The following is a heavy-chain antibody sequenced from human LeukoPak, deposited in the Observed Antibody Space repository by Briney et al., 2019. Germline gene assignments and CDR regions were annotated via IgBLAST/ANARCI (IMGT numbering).Heavy chain of an antibody. V-gene: IGHV1-69*01. Sequence: SVKVSCKASGGTFSSYAISWVRQAPGQGLEWMGGIIPIFGTANYAQKFQGRVTITADESTSTAYMELSSLRPEDTAVYYCARPRVGPWAFDIWGQGTMVTVSS. J-gene: IGHJ3*02. D-gene: IGHD1-26*01. CDR1: GGTFSSYA. CDR2: IIPIFGTA. CDR3: ARPRVGPWAFDI.